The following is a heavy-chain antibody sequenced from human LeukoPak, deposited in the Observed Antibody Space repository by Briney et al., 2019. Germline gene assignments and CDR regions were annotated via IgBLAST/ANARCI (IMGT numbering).Heavy chain of an antibody. CDR2: ISAYNGNT. Sequence: ASVKVSCKASGYTFTSNGISWMRQAPAQGLEWMGWISAYNGNTNYAQKLQGRVTMTTDTYTSTAYMELRSLRADDTAVYYCAREPWELRGIAPFDYWGQGTLVTGSS. CDR3: AREPWELRGIAPFDY. J-gene: IGHJ4*02. CDR1: GYTFTSNG. V-gene: IGHV1-18*01. D-gene: IGHD1-26*01.